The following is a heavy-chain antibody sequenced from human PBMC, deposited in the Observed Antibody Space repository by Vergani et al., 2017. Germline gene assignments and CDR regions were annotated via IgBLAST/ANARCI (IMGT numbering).Heavy chain of an antibody. CDR2: IRYDGSNK. CDR1: GFTFSSYG. D-gene: IGHD6-19*01. J-gene: IGHJ4*02. V-gene: IGHV3-30*02. CDR3: AKDKIAVAGTRGGFFDY. Sequence: QVQLVESGGGVVQPGGSLRLSCAASGFTFSSYGMHWVRQAPGKGLEWVAFIRYDGSNKYYADSVKGRFTISRDNSKNTLYLQMNSLRAEDTAVYYCAKDKIAVAGTRGGFFDYWGQGTLVTVSS.